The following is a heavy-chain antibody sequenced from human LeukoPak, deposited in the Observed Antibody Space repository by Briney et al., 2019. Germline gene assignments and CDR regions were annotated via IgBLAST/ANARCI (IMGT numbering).Heavy chain of an antibody. CDR2: IKSKSDGGTT. Sequence: GGSLRLSCVASGFTVTNAWMSWVRQAPGKGPERVGRIKSKSDGGTTDYDAPVKGRFIISREDSKNTLYLQMNSLRSEDTAVYYCITQGFVGGSRTFFDYWGQGTQVTVSS. D-gene: IGHD3-16*01. CDR1: GFTVTNAW. CDR3: ITQGFVGGSRTFFDY. V-gene: IGHV3-15*01. J-gene: IGHJ4*02.